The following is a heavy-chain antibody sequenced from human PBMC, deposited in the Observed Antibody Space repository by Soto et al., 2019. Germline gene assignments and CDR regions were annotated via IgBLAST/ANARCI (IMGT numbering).Heavy chain of an antibody. Sequence: SETLSLTCTVSGGSISSSSYYWGWIRQPPGKGLEWIGSIYYSGSTYYNPSLKSRVTISVDTSKNQFSLKLSSVTAADTAVYYCARRLYYDSIRFEGSGIDVRGQGTTVTGSS. D-gene: IGHD3-22*01. CDR2: IYYSGST. CDR1: GGSISSSSYY. CDR3: ARRLYYDSIRFEGSGIDV. V-gene: IGHV4-39*01. J-gene: IGHJ6*02.